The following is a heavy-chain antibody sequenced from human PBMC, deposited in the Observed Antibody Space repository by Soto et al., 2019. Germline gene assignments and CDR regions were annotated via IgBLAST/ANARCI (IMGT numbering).Heavy chain of an antibody. D-gene: IGHD3-16*01. CDR1: GFTFSSHG. CDR3: ARDRVGGFNYHQDGMDV. J-gene: IGHJ6*02. Sequence: QVQLVESGGGVVQPGRSLRLSCAVSGFTFSSHGMHWVRQAPGKGLEWVAVIWYDGSNKYYGDSVKGRFTISRDNSKNTLYLQMNSLRVEDTAVYYCARDRVGGFNYHQDGMDVWGQGTTVSVSS. V-gene: IGHV3-33*01. CDR2: IWYDGSNK.